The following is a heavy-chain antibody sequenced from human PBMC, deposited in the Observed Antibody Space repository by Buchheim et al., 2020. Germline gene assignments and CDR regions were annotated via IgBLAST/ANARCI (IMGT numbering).Heavy chain of an antibody. CDR3: ARENDYNALDS. D-gene: IGHD5-24*01. Sequence: QVSLRESGPAQVRTTETLTLTCTVSGLSLRNIGVSVSWIRQPPGKPLQWLARIDWDDGKYYNTSLEPRLTVSKRTAKTQVVLTLTNVDPADTATYYCARENDYNALDSWGQGTL. CDR2: IDWDDGK. V-gene: IGHV2-70*15. CDR1: GLSLRNIGVS. J-gene: IGHJ4*02.